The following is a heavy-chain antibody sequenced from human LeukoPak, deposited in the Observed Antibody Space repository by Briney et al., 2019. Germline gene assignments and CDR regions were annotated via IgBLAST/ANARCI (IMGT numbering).Heavy chain of an antibody. CDR1: GNYW. CDR3: ARCRGGYSGYDSLFY. J-gene: IGHJ4*02. V-gene: IGHV3-74*01. Sequence: GGSLRLSCAASGNYWMHWVRQAPGKGLVWVSHINSDGSWTSYADSVKGRFTISKDNAKNTVYLQMNSLRAEDTAVYYCARCRGGYSGYDSLFYWGQGALVTVSS. D-gene: IGHD5-12*01. CDR2: INSDGSWT.